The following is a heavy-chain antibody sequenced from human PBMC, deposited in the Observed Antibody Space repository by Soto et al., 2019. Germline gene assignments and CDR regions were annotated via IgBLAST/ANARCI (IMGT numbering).Heavy chain of an antibody. Sequence: QVQLQESGPGLVKPSETLSLTCTVSGGSISSYYWSWIRQPPGKGLEWIGYIYYSGSTNYNPSLQSRVTMSLDTPKNPSTLELGSAPAAAPAVYYCARFPRGLSYGHFDYWGQGALVSVSS. J-gene: IGHJ4*02. CDR3: ARFPRGLSYGHFDY. CDR1: GGSISSYY. V-gene: IGHV4-59*01. CDR2: IYYSGST. D-gene: IGHD5-18*01.